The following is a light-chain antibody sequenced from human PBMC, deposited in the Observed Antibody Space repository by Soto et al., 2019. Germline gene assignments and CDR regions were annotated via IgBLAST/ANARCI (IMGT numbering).Light chain of an antibody. CDR1: QSVSSN. CDR2: GAS. CDR3: QQYNKWPPET. Sequence: EIVMTQSPATLSVSPGDRATLSCRASQSVSSNLAWYQQRPGQAPRLLIYGASTRPTGIPARFSGSGSGTEFALAISSMQSEDFTVYYCQQYNKWPPETFVQGTKVEIK. J-gene: IGKJ1*01. V-gene: IGKV3-15*01.